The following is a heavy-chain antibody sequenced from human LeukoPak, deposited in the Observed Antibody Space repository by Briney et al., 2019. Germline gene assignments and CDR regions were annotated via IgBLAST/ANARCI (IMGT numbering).Heavy chain of an antibody. CDR2: INHSGST. J-gene: IGHJ5*02. Sequence: SETLSLTCAVYGGSLSGYYWSWIRQPPGKGLEWIGEINHSGSTNYNPSLKSRVTISVDTSKNQFSLKLSSVTAADTAVYYCAGGSSYDILTGTPRYNWFDPWGQGTLVTVSS. CDR3: AGGSSYDILTGTPRYNWFDP. V-gene: IGHV4-34*01. D-gene: IGHD3-9*01. CDR1: GGSLSGYY.